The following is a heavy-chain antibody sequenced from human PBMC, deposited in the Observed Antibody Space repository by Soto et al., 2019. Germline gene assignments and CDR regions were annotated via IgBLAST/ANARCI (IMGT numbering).Heavy chain of an antibody. J-gene: IGHJ4*02. Sequence: QVQLVQSGAEVKKPGSSVKVSCKASGGTFSSYAISWVRQAPGQGLEWMGGIIPIFGTANYAQKFQGRVTITADESKSTAYMELSSLRSEDTAVYYCARITFGALAVAGSDYWGQGTLVTVSS. CDR1: GGTFSSYA. V-gene: IGHV1-69*01. CDR2: IIPIFGTA. D-gene: IGHD6-19*01. CDR3: ARITFGALAVAGSDY.